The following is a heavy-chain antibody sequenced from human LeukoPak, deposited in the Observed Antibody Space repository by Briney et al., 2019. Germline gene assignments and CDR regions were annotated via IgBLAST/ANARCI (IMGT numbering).Heavy chain of an antibody. V-gene: IGHV1-46*01. D-gene: IGHD3-22*01. CDR1: GYSFTSYF. J-gene: IGHJ4*02. CDR2: INPSVGST. Sequence: GASVTVSFKASGYSFTSYFMHWVRQAPGQGLEWMGIINPSVGSTSYAQRFQGRVTMISDTSTRTVYMELSSLRSEDTAVYYCARDQDSSGTHTFENWGQGTLVTVSS. CDR3: ARDQDSSGTHTFEN.